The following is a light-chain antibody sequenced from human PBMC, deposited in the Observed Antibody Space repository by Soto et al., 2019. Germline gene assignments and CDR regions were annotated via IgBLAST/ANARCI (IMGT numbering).Light chain of an antibody. CDR1: DVGSYGV. Sequence: QSALTQPASVSGSPGQSITISCSDVGSYGVVSWYQQHPGKVPKLMIYDGTQRPSAVSDRFSGSKSANTASLTISVLQAEDEADYYCSLDAGPNTYVFGTGTKVTVL. CDR3: SLDAGPNTYV. V-gene: IGLV2-23*01. J-gene: IGLJ1*01. CDR2: DGT.